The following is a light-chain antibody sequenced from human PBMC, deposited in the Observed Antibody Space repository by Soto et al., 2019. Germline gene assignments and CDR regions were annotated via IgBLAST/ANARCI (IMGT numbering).Light chain of an antibody. Sequence: DIQMTQSPSTLSASIGDRVTITCRASESIRTWLAWYQNKTGKATKFLIYDASSLESGVPSRFSGSGSGTEFTLTISNLQPDDFACYFCEQYNNYRRPVGQGTKVDSK. J-gene: IGKJ1*01. CDR2: DAS. CDR1: ESIRTW. CDR3: EQYNNYRRP. V-gene: IGKV1-5*01.